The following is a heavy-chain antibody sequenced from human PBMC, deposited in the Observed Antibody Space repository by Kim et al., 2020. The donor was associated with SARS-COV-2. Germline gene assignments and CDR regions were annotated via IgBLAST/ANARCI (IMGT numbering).Heavy chain of an antibody. V-gene: IGHV1-46*01. J-gene: IGHJ4*02. Sequence: YAQKLQARVTPPRETSTSTVYMEQSSLRSEDTAVYYCARVEPGQQLVLDYWGQGTLVTVSS. CDR3: ARVEPGQQLVLDY. D-gene: IGHD6-13*01.